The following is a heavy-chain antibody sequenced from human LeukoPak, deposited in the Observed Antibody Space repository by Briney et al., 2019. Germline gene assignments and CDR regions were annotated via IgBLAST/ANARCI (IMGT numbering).Heavy chain of an antibody. Sequence: ASVKVSCKVSGYTXTELSMHGVRQAPGKGLEWMGGFDPEDGETIYAQKFQGRVTMTEDTSTDTAYMELSSLRSEDTAVYYCASAPVPRYYYYYYGMDVWGQGTTVTVSS. CDR3: ASAPVPRYYYYYYGMDV. CDR1: GYTXTELS. D-gene: IGHD6-6*01. J-gene: IGHJ6*02. CDR2: FDPEDGET. V-gene: IGHV1-24*01.